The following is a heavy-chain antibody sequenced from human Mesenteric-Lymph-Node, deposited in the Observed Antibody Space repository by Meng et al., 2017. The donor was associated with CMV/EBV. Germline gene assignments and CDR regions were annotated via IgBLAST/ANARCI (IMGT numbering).Heavy chain of an antibody. D-gene: IGHD2-15*01. CDR3: AKSDCGGGGCKLIDF. CDR1: GGSITTNSYF. Sequence: ETLSLTCTVSGGSITTNSYFWGWVRQPPGKGLEWMSRISDNGDDIFYLDSVKGRFRISRDNSRNTLYLQMNSLRAEDTAVYYCAKSDCGGGGCKLIDFWGPGTLVTVSS. V-gene: IGHV3-23*01. CDR2: ISDNGDDI. J-gene: IGHJ4*02.